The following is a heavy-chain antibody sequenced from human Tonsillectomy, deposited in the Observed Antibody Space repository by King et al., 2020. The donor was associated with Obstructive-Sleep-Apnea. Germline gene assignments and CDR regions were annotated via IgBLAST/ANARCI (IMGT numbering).Heavy chain of an antibody. CDR1: GGSISSSNW. CDR2: IYHRGST. J-gene: IGHJ4*02. Sequence: VQLQESCPGLVKPSGTLSLTCAVSGGSISSSNWWSWVRQPRGNGLEWIGEIYHRGSTTYNPSLKSRVTISVDNSKNQFSLKLASVTAADTAVYYCAREIRRYFDYWGQGTLVTVSS. V-gene: IGHV4-4*02. CDR3: AREIRRYFDY. D-gene: IGHD1-14*01.